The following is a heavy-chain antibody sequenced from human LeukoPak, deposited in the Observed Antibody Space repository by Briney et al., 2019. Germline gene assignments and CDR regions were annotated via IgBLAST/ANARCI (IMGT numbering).Heavy chain of an antibody. J-gene: IGHJ3*02. CDR3: ARTTVTKDAFDI. CDR2: IKQDGSEK. V-gene: IGHV3-7*01. Sequence: GGSLRLSCAASGFTFSDYYMSWIRQAPGKGLEWVANIKQDGSEKYYVDSVKGRFTISRDNAKNSLYLQMNSLRAEDTAVYYCARTTVTKDAFDIWGQGTMVTVSS. CDR1: GFTFSDYY. D-gene: IGHD4-11*01.